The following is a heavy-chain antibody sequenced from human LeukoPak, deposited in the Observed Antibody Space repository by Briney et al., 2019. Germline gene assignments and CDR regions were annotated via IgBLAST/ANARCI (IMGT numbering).Heavy chain of an antibody. CDR2: IRSKAYGGTT. CDR3: TRGNLDGYNYLGYYFDY. J-gene: IGHJ4*02. Sequence: PGGSLRLSCTASGFTFGDYAMSWVRQAPGKGLEWVGFIRSKAYGGTTEYAASVKGRFTISRDDSKSIAYLQMNSLKTEDTAVYYCTRGNLDGYNYLGYYFDYWGQGTLVTVSS. D-gene: IGHD5-24*01. CDR1: GFTFGDYA. V-gene: IGHV3-49*04.